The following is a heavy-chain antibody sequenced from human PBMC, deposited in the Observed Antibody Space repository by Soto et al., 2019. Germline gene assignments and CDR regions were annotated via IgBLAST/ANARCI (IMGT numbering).Heavy chain of an antibody. CDR1: GGTFSSYA. D-gene: IGHD6-13*01. J-gene: IGHJ3*02. V-gene: IGHV1-69*13. CDR3: ARPRIAAAGTEAFDI. CDR2: IIPIFGTA. Sequence: GASVKVSCKASGGTFSSYAISWVRQAPGQGLEWMGGIIPIFGTANYAQKFQGRVTITADESTSTAYMELSSLRSEDTAVYYCARPRIAAAGTEAFDIWGQGTMVTVSS.